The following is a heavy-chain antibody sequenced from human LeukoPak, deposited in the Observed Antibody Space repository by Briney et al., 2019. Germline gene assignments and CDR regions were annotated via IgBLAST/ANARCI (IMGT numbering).Heavy chain of an antibody. J-gene: IGHJ3*02. CDR3: GRRIEAAGANPRAIDI. CDR1: GFTFSDYY. Sequence: KPGGSLRLSCAASGFTFSDYYMSWIRQAPGKGLDWVSYINSSSSYTNYADSVKGRFTISRDNAKNSLYLQMNSLRVEDTAVYYCGRRIEAAGANPRAIDIWGQGTMVTVPS. CDR2: INSSSSYT. D-gene: IGHD6-13*01. V-gene: IGHV3-11*06.